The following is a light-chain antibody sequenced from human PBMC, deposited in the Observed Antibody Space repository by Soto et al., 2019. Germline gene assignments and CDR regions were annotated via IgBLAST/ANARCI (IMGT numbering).Light chain of an antibody. CDR1: ESVVISL. J-gene: IGKJ5*01. CDR2: AAS. CDR3: QHNGRS. V-gene: IGKV3-20*01. Sequence: VLTQSPGTMSFSPGQRATLSXRTRESVVISLLAWYQQQPGQPAXLLXYAASSRATGISDRFSGSGSGTDFTLILNRLDPEDSAVYYCQHNGRSFGQGTRLEIK.